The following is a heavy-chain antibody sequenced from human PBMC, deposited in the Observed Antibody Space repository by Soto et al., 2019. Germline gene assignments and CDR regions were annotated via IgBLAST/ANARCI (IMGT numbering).Heavy chain of an antibody. Sequence: QVQLVQSGAEVKKPGASVKVSCKASGYTFTSYDINWVRQATGQGLEWMGWMNPNSGTTGYAQKFQGRVNMTRDTSISSAYMELSSLKSEDTAVYYCVRNTAVTAPWGSHIHTNWFDRCCQGTLVTVSS. CDR1: GYTFTSYD. J-gene: IGHJ5*02. D-gene: IGHD2-21*02. CDR2: MNPNSGTT. V-gene: IGHV1-8*01. CDR3: VRNTAVTAPWGSHIHTNWFDR.